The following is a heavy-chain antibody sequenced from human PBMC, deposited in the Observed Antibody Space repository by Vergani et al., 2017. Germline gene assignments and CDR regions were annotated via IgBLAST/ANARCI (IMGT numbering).Heavy chain of an antibody. CDR1: GYTFTNYP. J-gene: IGHJ6*02. CDR3: ARGRQWRLTEYLYGMDV. D-gene: IGHD6-19*01. V-gene: IGHV7-4-1*02. CDR2: INTNSGNP. Sequence: QVHLVQSGAEVKKPGASVRISCEASGYTFTNYPLIWVRQAPGQGLEFMGWINTNSGNPTYAPGFTGRFVFSLDTSVSTAYLQISGLKAEDSAVYYCARGRQWRLTEYLYGMDVWGQGTTVTVSS.